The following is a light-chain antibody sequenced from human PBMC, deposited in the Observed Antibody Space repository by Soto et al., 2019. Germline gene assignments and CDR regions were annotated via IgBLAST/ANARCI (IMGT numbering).Light chain of an antibody. V-gene: IGKV1-9*01. Sequence: DIQMTQSPSSLSASVGDRVTITCRASQSIGRFLXXDXXXKXXXXXXXXXXXYNLKSGVQSTFSGSGYGKEFTLTISSLQPEDFGTSYCQQFKSYPITFGKGTRLEI. CDR1: QSIGRF. J-gene: IGKJ5*01. CDR3: QQFKSYPIT. CDR2: XXY.